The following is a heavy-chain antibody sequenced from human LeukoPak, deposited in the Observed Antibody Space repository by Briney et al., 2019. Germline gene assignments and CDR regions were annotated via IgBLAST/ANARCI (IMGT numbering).Heavy chain of an antibody. D-gene: IGHD5-18*01. V-gene: IGHV1-2*02. Sequence: ASVKVSCTASGYTFTDYYMHWVRQAPGQGLEWMAWINLNSGATHLAQEFQGRVTMTRDTSISTAYMELSRLRSDDTAMYYCANIQKWLPYWGQGTLVTVSS. J-gene: IGHJ4*02. CDR2: INLNSGAT. CDR3: ANIQKWLPY. CDR1: GYTFTDYY.